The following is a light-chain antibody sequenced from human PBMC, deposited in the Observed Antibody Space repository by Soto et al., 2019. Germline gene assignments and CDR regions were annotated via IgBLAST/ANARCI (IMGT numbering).Light chain of an antibody. Sequence: EIVMTQSPATLSVSPGERATLSCRASQSVSSNLAWYQQKPGQAPRLLIYGASTRATGIPARFSGSGSGTEFTLTISSLLSEDFAVYYCQQYNNWPPYTFGQGTKVDIK. CDR2: GAS. CDR1: QSVSSN. CDR3: QQYNNWPPYT. V-gene: IGKV3-15*01. J-gene: IGKJ2*01.